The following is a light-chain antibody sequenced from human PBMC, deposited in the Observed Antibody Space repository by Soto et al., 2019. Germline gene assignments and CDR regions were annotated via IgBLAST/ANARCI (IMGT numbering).Light chain of an antibody. Sequence: DIQMTQSPSSLSASVGDRVTITCRASQGIRNGLGWFQQKPGKAPKRLIYAASSLQSGVSSRFSGSGSGTEFTLTISSLQPEDFATYYCLQHNSYPLTFGGGTKVAIK. CDR1: QGIRNG. CDR2: AAS. CDR3: LQHNSYPLT. V-gene: IGKV1-17*01. J-gene: IGKJ4*01.